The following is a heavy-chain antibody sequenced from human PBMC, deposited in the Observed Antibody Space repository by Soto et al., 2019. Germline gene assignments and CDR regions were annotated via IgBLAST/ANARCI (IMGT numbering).Heavy chain of an antibody. J-gene: IGHJ4*02. CDR1: GVPFGTFT. V-gene: IGHV3-23*04. D-gene: IGHD2-21*02. CDR2: MSDNVGRT. CDR3: AKHFIGGCLHCPFDL. Sequence: EVQLVESGGCLVQPGGSLRLSCAASGVPFGTFTMNWVRQAPGKGLEWVSGMSDNVGRTHYAYSVKGRFTISRDKSKKTLSLQMNNLRAEDTAVYYCAKHFIGGCLHCPFDLWGQGTLCTVSS.